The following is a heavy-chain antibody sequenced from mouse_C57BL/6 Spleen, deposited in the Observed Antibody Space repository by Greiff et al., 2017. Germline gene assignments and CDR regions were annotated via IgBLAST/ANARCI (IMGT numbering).Heavy chain of an antibody. V-gene: IGHV5-17*01. CDR2: ISSGSSTI. Sequence: EVHLVESGGGLVKPGGSLKLSCAASGFTFSDYGMHWVRQAPEKGLEWVAYISSGSSTIFYADTVKGRVTISRDNAKNSLFLQMTSMRSRCTARYYCARPGSGLCFYLWRTGTTITVSS. J-gene: IGHJ1*03. D-gene: IGHD3-1*01. CDR1: GFTFSDYG. CDR3: ARPGSGLCFYL.